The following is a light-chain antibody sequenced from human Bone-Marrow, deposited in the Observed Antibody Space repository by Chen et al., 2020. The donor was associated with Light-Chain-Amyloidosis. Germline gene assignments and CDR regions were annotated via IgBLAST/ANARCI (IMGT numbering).Light chain of an antibody. CDR3: SSYTSTFPYV. CDR2: DVS. Sequence: QSALTQPASVSGSPGQSITIPCTGTSRDVGRYNDVSWYQQHPGKVPKLIIHDVSDRPSGVSDRFSGSKSGNTASLTISGLQAEDEADYYCSSYTSTFPYVFGTGTRLTVL. CDR1: SRDVGRYND. J-gene: IGLJ1*01. V-gene: IGLV2-14*03.